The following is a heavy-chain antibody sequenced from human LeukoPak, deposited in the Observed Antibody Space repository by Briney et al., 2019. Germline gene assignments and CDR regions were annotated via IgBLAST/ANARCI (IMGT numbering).Heavy chain of an antibody. Sequence: PSETLSLTCTVSGGSISSYYWSWIRQPAGKGLEWIGRMYTSGSTNYNPSLKSRVTMSVDTSKNQFSLKLSSVTAADTAVYYCARDDYYYDSSGYYSNWGQGTLVTVSS. CDR3: ARDDYYYDSSGYYSN. V-gene: IGHV4-4*07. CDR2: MYTSGST. D-gene: IGHD3-22*01. J-gene: IGHJ4*02. CDR1: GGSISSYY.